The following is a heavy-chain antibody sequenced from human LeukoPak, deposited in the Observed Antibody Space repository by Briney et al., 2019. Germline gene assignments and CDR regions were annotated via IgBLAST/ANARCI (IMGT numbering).Heavy chain of an antibody. CDR1: GFTFSSDW. J-gene: IGHJ4*02. Sequence: PGGSLRLSCAASGFTFSSDWMHWVRQAPGKGLVWVSRSNSDGSSTNYADSVKGRFTISRDNAKSTLYLQMNSLRAENTAVYYRARGGDYPLDYCGQGTLVTVSS. D-gene: IGHD4-17*01. V-gene: IGHV3-74*01. CDR2: SNSDGSST. CDR3: ARGGDYPLDY.